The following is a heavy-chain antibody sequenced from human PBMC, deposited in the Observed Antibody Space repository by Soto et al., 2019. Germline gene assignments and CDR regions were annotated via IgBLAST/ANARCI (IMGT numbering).Heavy chain of an antibody. Sequence: LSLTCTVSGGAISSYYWSWIRQPPGKGLEWIGYIYYSGSTNYNPSLKSRVTMSVDTSKNQFSLKLSSVTAADTAVYYCASSGGNTNFDYWGQGTLVTVSS. CDR3: ASSGGNTNFDY. CDR2: IYYSGST. J-gene: IGHJ4*02. CDR1: GGAISSYY. D-gene: IGHD3-16*01. V-gene: IGHV4-59*01.